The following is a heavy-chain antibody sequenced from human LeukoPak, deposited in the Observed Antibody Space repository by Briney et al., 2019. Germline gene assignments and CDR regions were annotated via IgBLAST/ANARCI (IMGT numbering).Heavy chain of an antibody. CDR2: ITSSSSLI. D-gene: IGHD5-18*01. CDR3: AKDFLGYSYGY. Sequence: GGSLRLSCVASGFTFSSHSMNWVRQAPGKGLEWLSYITSSSSLIYYADSVKGRFITSRDNAKNSVYLEMNSLRAEDTAMYYCAKDFLGYSYGYWGQGTLVTVSS. V-gene: IGHV3-48*01. CDR1: GFTFSSHS. J-gene: IGHJ4*02.